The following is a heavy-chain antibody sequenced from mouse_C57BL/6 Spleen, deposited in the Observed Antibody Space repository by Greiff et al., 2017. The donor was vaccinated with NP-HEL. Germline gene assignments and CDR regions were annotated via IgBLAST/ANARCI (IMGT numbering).Heavy chain of an antibody. D-gene: IGHD2-4*01. CDR3: ARVGDYLWYFDV. CDR2: ISYDGSN. Sequence: LEESGPGLVKPSQSLSLTCAVTGYSITSGYYWNWSRQVPGNKLEGMGYISYDGSNNYNPSLKNRISITRDTSKNQFFLKLNSVTTEDTATYYCARVGDYLWYFDVWGTGTTVTVSS. J-gene: IGHJ1*03. CDR1: GYSITSGYY. V-gene: IGHV3-6*01.